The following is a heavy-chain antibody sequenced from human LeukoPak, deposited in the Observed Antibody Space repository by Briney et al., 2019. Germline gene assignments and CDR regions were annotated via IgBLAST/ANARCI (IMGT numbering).Heavy chain of an antibody. Sequence: PGGSLRLSCAASGFTFSSYAMSWVRQAPGKGLEWVSAISGSGGSTYYADSVKGRFTISRDNSKNTLYLQMNSLRAEDTAVYYCANWGDSSAVWEQAHWLDPWGQGTLVAVSS. CDR3: ANWGDSSAVWEQAHWLDP. CDR1: GFTFSSYA. CDR2: ISGSGGST. J-gene: IGHJ5*02. D-gene: IGHD3-22*01. V-gene: IGHV3-23*01.